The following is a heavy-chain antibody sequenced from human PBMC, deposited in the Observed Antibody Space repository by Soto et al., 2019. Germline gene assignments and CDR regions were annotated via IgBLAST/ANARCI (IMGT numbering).Heavy chain of an antibody. CDR1: GYTFTSYG. J-gene: IGHJ3*02. V-gene: IGHV1-18*01. D-gene: IGHD6-13*01. CDR3: ARSGYSSSWYASKAFDI. Sequence: QVQLVQSGAEVKKPGASVKVSCKASGYTFTSYGISWVRQAPGQGLEWMGWISAYNGNTNYAQKLQGSVTMTTDTSTSTAYMELRSLRSDDTAVYYCARSGYSSSWYASKAFDIWGQGTMVTVSS. CDR2: ISAYNGNT.